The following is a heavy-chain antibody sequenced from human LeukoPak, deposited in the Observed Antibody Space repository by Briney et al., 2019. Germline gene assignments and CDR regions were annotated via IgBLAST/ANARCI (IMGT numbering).Heavy chain of an antibody. J-gene: IGHJ6*02. CDR3: ARDYTDYYDSSGRYYYGMDV. Sequence: SETLSLTCTVSGGSISSYYWSWIRQPAGKGLEWIGRIYTSGSTNYNPSLKSRVTMSVDTSKNQFSLKLSSVTAADTAVYYCARDYTDYYDSSGRYYYGMDVWGQGTTVTVSS. V-gene: IGHV4-4*07. CDR1: GGSISSYY. CDR2: IYTSGST. D-gene: IGHD3-22*01.